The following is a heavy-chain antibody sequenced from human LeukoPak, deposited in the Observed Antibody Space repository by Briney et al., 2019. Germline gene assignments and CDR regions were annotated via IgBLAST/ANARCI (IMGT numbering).Heavy chain of an antibody. D-gene: IGHD5-24*01. CDR3: ARDGDGYNYDYFDY. Sequence: PGESLRLSCAASGFTFRSFWMHWVRQAPGQGLEWVANIKQDGSEKYYVDSVKGRFTISRDNAKTSLYLQMNSLRAEDTAVYYCARDGDGYNYDYFDYWGQGSLVTVSS. J-gene: IGHJ4*02. V-gene: IGHV3-7*05. CDR1: GFTFRSFW. CDR2: IKQDGSEK.